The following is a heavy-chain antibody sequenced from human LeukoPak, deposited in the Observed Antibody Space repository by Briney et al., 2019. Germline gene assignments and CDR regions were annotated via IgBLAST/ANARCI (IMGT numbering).Heavy chain of an antibody. J-gene: IGHJ4*02. D-gene: IGHD6-19*01. CDR1: GGSISSYY. CDR2: IYYGGST. V-gene: IGHV4-59*01. CDR3: ARVSTRWLAYFDY. Sequence: SETLSLTCTVSGGSISSYYWSWIRQPPGKGLEWIGYIYYGGSTNYNPSLKSRVTISVDTSKNQFSLKLSSVTAADTAVYYCARVSTRWLAYFDYWGQGTLVTVSS.